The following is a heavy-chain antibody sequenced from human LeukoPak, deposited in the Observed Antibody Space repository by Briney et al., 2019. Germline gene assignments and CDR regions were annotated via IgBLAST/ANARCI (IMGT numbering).Heavy chain of an antibody. D-gene: IGHD3/OR15-3a*01. CDR3: AKEGTDDY. V-gene: IGHV3-30*02. J-gene: IGHJ4*02. Sequence: GGSLRLSCAASGFSFSNYGMHWVRQAPGKGLEWVAFIRYDGSNKYYTDSVKGRFTLSRDNSKNTLYLQMNSLRAEDTAVYYCAKEGTDDYWGQGTLVTVSS. CDR2: IRYDGSNK. CDR1: GFSFSNYG.